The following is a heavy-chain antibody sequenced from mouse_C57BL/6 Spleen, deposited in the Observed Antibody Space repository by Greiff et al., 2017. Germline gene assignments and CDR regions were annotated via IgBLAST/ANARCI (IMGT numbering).Heavy chain of an antibody. CDR2: IHPNSGST. CDR1: GYTFTSYW. Sequence: VQLQQPGAELVKPGASVKLSCKASGYTFTSYWMHWVKQRPGQGLEWIGMIHPNSGSTNYNDKFKGKATLTVDKSSSTAYMQLSSLASEDSAVYYCARYGYGSSYGYFDGWGTGTTVTVSS. J-gene: IGHJ1*03. D-gene: IGHD1-1*01. V-gene: IGHV1-64*01. CDR3: ARYGYGSSYGYFDG.